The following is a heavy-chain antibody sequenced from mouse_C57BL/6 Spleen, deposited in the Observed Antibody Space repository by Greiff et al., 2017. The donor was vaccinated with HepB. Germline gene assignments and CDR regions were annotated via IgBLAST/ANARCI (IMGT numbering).Heavy chain of an antibody. CDR2: ISYSVST. Sequence: DVKLQESGPGMVKPSQSLSLTCTVTGYSITRGYDWHWIRHFPGNKLEWMGDISYSVSTTYNPSLKSRISITHDTSKNHFFLKLNSVTTEDTATYCCAREGATEYFDYWGQGTTLTVSS. CDR1: GYSITRGYD. CDR3: AREGATEYFDY. D-gene: IGHD1-1*01. J-gene: IGHJ2*01. V-gene: IGHV3-1*01.